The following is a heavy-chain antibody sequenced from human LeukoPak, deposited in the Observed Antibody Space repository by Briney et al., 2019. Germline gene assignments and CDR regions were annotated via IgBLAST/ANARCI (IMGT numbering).Heavy chain of an antibody. J-gene: IGHJ6*02. CDR1: GGSFSGYY. D-gene: IGHD2-21*02. CDR2: INHSGST. V-gene: IGHV4-34*01. CDR3: ARGRENSIVVVTAWFSMDV. Sequence: SETLSLTCAVYGGSFSGYYWSWIRQPPGKGLEWIGEINHSGSTNYNPSLKSRVTISVDTSKNQFSLKLSSVTAADTAVYYCARGRENSIVVVTAWFSMDVWGQGTTVTVSS.